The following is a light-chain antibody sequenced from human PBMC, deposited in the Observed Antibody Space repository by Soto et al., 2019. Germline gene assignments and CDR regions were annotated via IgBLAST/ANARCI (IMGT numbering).Light chain of an antibody. J-gene: IGKJ3*01. CDR3: IQALQTPLFT. Sequence: DIGMTQSPLSLPVTPGEPSSISCRSSQSLLHSNGYNYLDWYLQKPGQSPQLLIYLGSNRSSVVADRFSGSGSGTDFTLKISRVEVENFGAYYWIQALQTPLFTFLTGTKVDIK. CDR2: LGS. V-gene: IGKV2-28*01. CDR1: QSLLHSNGYNY.